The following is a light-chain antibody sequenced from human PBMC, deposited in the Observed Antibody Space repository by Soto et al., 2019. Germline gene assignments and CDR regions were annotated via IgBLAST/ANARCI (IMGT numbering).Light chain of an antibody. CDR1: QSVSSSH. CDR2: DTS. CDR3: QQYGASTWT. J-gene: IGKJ1*01. Sequence: EVELTQSPGTLSLSPGERATLSCRASQSVSSSHLAWYQQKRGQAPRLLIYDTSTRSTGIPDRFSGSGSGTDFTLTISRLEPEDWAVYHCQQYGASTWTFGQGTKVEVK. V-gene: IGKV3-20*01.